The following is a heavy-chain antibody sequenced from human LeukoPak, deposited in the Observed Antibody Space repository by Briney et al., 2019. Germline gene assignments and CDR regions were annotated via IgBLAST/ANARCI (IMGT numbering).Heavy chain of an antibody. CDR2: ISGNVITI. CDR1: GFTFSNAW. CDR3: ARESVAFGVVIIDY. D-gene: IGHD3-3*01. Sequence: PGGSLRLSCATSGFTFSNAWMTWVRQAPGKGLEWVSYISGNVITIHHADSVQGRFTISRDNAKNSLDLQMNSLRAEDTAVYYCARESVAFGVVIIDYWGQGTLVTVSS. V-gene: IGHV3-11*04. J-gene: IGHJ4*02.